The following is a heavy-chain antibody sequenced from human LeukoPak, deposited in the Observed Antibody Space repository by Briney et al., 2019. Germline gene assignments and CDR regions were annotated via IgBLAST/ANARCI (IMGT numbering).Heavy chain of an antibody. CDR2: ISTDGSDK. J-gene: IGHJ6*03. CDR3: AKGSDNDFWSGYHGDYYYYMDV. CDR1: GFTFSNYG. V-gene: IGHV3-30*18. D-gene: IGHD3-3*01. Sequence: PGGSLRLSCAASGFTFSNYGLHWVRQAPGKGLEWVALISTDGSDKRYADSVRGRFTISRDNSKNTLYLQMNSLRAEDTAVYYCAKGSDNDFWSGYHGDYYYYMDVWGKGTTVTVSS.